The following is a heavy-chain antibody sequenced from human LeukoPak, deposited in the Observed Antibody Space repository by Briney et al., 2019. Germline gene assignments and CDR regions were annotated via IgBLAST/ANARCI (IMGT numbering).Heavy chain of an antibody. V-gene: IGHV4-59*01. CDR2: IYYSGST. D-gene: IGHD3-10*01. J-gene: IGHJ6*02. Sequence: SETLSLTCTVSGGSISSYYWSWIRQPPGKGLEWIGYIYYSGSTNYNPSLKSRVTISVDASKNQFSLKLSSVTAADTAVYYCARTNLQRKGFGKLLAYYGMDVWGQGTTVTVSS. CDR1: GGSISSYY. CDR3: ARTNLQRKGFGKLLAYYGMDV.